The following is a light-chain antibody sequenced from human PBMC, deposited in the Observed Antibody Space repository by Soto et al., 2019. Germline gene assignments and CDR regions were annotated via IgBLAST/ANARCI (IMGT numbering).Light chain of an antibody. J-gene: IGKJ3*01. Sequence: TQSPGTLSLSPGERATLSCRASQSVGSTYLAWYQQKPGLAPRLLIYGASSRASGIPDRFSGSGSGTDFTLTISRLEPEDFAVYYCQQYGSSPRTFGPGTKVDIK. CDR1: QSVGSTY. CDR2: GAS. CDR3: QQYGSSPRT. V-gene: IGKV3-20*01.